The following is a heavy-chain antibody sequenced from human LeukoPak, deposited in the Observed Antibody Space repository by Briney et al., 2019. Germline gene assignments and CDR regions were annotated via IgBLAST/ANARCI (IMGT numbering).Heavy chain of an antibody. J-gene: IGHJ4*02. V-gene: IGHV4-34*01. CDR2: INHSGST. CDR1: GGFFSGYY. CDR3: ARYSRPAAVLDY. Sequence: SETLSLTCAVYGGFFSGYYWSWIRQPPGKGLEWIGEINHSGSTNYNPSLKSRVTISVDTSKNQFSLKLSSVTAADTAVYYCARYSRPAAVLDYWGQGTLVTVSS. D-gene: IGHD2-2*01.